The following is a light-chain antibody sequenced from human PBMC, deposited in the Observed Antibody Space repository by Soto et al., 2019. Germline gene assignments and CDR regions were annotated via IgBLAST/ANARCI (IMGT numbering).Light chain of an antibody. CDR3: QQRSNWPPWT. V-gene: IGKV3-11*01. J-gene: IGKJ1*01. CDR1: QSLDSRF. CDR2: DAS. Sequence: ESVLTQSPGTLSLSPGERATLSCTASQSLDSRFLAWYQQKPGQAPRLLIYDASNRATGIPARFSGSGSGTDFTLTISSLEPEDFAVYYCQQRSNWPPWTFGQGTKVDIK.